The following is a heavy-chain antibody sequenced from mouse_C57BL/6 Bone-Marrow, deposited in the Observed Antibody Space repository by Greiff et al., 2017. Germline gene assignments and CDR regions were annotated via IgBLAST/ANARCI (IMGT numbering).Heavy chain of an antibody. J-gene: IGHJ4*01. V-gene: IGHV1-39*01. Sequence: EVQLQESGPELVKPGASVKISCKASGYSFTDYNMNWVKQSNGKSLEWIGVINPNYGTTSYNQKFKGKATLTVDQSSSTAYMQLNSLTSEDSAVXYCARYYYGPRTNAMDYWGQGTSVTVSS. D-gene: IGHD1-1*01. CDR2: INPNYGTT. CDR3: ARYYYGPRTNAMDY. CDR1: GYSFTDYN.